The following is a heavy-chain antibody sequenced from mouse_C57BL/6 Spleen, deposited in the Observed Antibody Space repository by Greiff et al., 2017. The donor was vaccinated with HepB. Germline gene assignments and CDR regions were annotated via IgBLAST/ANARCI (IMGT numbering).Heavy chain of an antibody. J-gene: IGHJ4*01. CDR2: INYDGSST. CDR1: GFTFSDYY. V-gene: IGHV5-16*01. D-gene: IGHD2-12*01. Sequence: EVMLVESEGGLVQPGSSMKLSCTASGFTFSDYYMAWVRQVPEKGLEWVANINYDGSSTYYLDSLKSRFIISRDNAKNILYLQMSSLKSEDTATYYCATELYMDYWGQGTSVTVSS. CDR3: ATELYMDY.